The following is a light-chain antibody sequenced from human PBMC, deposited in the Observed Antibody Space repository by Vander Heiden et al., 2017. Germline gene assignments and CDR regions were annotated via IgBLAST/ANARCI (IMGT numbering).Light chain of an antibody. CDR1: SSNIGAGYA. CDR3: QSYDSSLSGVV. Sequence: QSVLTQPPSVSGAPGQRVTISCTGSSSNIGAGYAVRWSQQLPGTAPKLHIYGNSNRPSGVPDRFSGSKSGTSASLASTGLQAEDEADYDCQSYDSSLSGVVFGGGTKLPVL. J-gene: IGLJ2*01. CDR2: GNS. V-gene: IGLV1-40*01.